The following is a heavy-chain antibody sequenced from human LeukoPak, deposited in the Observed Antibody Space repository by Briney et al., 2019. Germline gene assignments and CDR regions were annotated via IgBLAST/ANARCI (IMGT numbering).Heavy chain of an antibody. J-gene: IGHJ4*02. D-gene: IGHD1-26*01. CDR1: GFAFNNYA. CDR3: AKTQWKVGATDYFDY. CDR2: INDNGGQR. V-gene: IGHV3-23*01. Sequence: PGGSLRLSCAAFGFAFNNYAMTWVRQAPGKGLEWVSNINDNGGQRHYADSVKGRFTISRDNSRNTLFLQMDSLRAEDTAVYYCAKTQWKVGATDYFDYWGQGILVTVSS.